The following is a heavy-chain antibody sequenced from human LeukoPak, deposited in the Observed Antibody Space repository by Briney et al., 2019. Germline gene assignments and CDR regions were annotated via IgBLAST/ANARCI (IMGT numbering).Heavy chain of an antibody. V-gene: IGHV3-9*01. CDR2: ISWNSGSI. CDR3: AKDMGAGYYYDSSGYLSDY. CDR1: GFTFDDYA. J-gene: IGHJ4*02. Sequence: GGSLRLSCAASGFTFDDYAMHWVRQAPGKGLEWVSGISWNSGSIGYADSVKGRFTISRDNAKNSLYLQMNSLRAEDTALYYCAKDMGAGYYYDSSGYLSDYWGQGTLVTVSS. D-gene: IGHD3-22*01.